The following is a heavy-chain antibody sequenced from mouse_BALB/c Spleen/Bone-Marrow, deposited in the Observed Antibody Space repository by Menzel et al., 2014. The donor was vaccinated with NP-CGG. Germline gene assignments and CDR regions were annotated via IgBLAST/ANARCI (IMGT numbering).Heavy chain of an antibody. CDR1: GYTFTNSW. J-gene: IGHJ2*01. CDR3: ARHHRYAYYFDY. D-gene: IGHD2-14*01. V-gene: IGHV1S130*01. CDR2: IHPNSGNT. Sequence: VQLQQSGSVLVRPGASVKLSCKASGYTFTNSWIHWAKQRPGQGLEWIGEIHPNSGNTNYNEKFKGKATLTADISSSTAYVDLSSLTSEDSAVYYCARHHRYAYYFDYWGRGTTLTVSS.